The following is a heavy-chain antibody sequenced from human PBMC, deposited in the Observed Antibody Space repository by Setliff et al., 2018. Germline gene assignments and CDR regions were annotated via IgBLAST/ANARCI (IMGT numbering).Heavy chain of an antibody. CDR2: TIPVFGTT. CDR1: GGTFSKYG. Sequence: ASVKVSCKASGGTFSKYGISWVRQAPGQGLEWMGGTIPVFGTTDYSQKFQGRVTIITDESTSTAFMQLSSLRSEDTAVYYCVREGVDTRSSTDYRYYMDVWGKGTTVTVSS. CDR3: VREGVDTRSSTDYRYYMDV. D-gene: IGHD5-18*01. V-gene: IGHV1-69*05. J-gene: IGHJ6*03.